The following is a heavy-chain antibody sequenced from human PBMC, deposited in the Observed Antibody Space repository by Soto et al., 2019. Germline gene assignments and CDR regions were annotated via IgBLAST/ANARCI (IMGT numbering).Heavy chain of an antibody. CDR3: AKRFLEWSLSDY. D-gene: IGHD3-3*01. CDR2: ISRSGDST. CDR1: GFTFYTYA. V-gene: IGHV3-23*01. Sequence: EVRLLESGGGLVQPGGSLRLSCAASGFTFYTYAMNWVRQAPGKGLEWVSDISRSGDSTNYADSVKGRFTISRDNSQNTLYLQMNSLRAEDTAVYYCAKRFLEWSLSDYWGQGTLVTVSS. J-gene: IGHJ4*02.